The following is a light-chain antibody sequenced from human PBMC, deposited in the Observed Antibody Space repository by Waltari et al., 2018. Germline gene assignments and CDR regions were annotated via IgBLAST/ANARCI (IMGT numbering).Light chain of an antibody. J-gene: IGKJ2*01. CDR2: EAS. V-gene: IGKV1-5*03. CDR3: QQYNRYPYT. CDR1: RSFSSW. Sequence: DIPMTQSPSTLSASVGDRVTIPCRASRSFSSWLAWYQQKPGKARKLLIYEASTLESGLPSRFSGSGSGTESTLTISSLQPDDSATYFCQQYNRYPYTFGQGTKLEIK.